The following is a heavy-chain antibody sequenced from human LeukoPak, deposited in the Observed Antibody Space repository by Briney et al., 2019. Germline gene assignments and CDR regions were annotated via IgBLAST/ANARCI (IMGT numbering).Heavy chain of an antibody. Sequence: RGESLKISCKGSGYSFTSYWIGWVRQMPGKGLEWMGIIYPGDSDTRYSPSFQGQVTISADKSISTAYLQWSSLKASDTAMYYCASSSIAARPYYYYYYMDVWGKGTTVTVSS. D-gene: IGHD6-6*01. V-gene: IGHV5-51*01. CDR3: ASSSIAARPYYYYYYMDV. CDR2: IYPGDSDT. J-gene: IGHJ6*03. CDR1: GYSFTSYW.